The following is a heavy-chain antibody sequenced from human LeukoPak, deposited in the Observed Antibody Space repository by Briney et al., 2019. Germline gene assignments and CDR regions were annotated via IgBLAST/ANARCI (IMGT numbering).Heavy chain of an antibody. CDR2: INWSGGST. Sequence: PGGSLRLSCTASGFAFDEHGMSWVRQVPGKGLEWVSGINWSGGSTGYADPLRGRFTISRDSAKNSLYLQMDSLRADDTALYYCARAPITSPFYFDSWGQGTLVTVSS. CDR1: GFAFDEHG. V-gene: IGHV3-20*04. J-gene: IGHJ4*02. D-gene: IGHD2-2*01. CDR3: ARAPITSPFYFDS.